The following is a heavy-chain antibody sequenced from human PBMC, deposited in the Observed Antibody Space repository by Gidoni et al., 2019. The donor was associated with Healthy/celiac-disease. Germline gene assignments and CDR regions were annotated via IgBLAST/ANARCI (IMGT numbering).Heavy chain of an antibody. V-gene: IGHV3-23*01. D-gene: IGHD6-13*01. Sequence: EVQLLESGGGLVQPGGSLRLSCAASGFTFSSYALRWVRQAPGKGLEWVSAISGSGGSTYYADSVKGRFTISRDNSKNTLYLQMNSLRAEDTAVYYCAKALFGDPSIAAAGTAGDPDYYYGMDVWGQGTTVTVSS. CDR2: ISGSGGST. J-gene: IGHJ6*02. CDR1: GFTFSSYA. CDR3: AKALFGDPSIAAAGTAGDPDYYYGMDV.